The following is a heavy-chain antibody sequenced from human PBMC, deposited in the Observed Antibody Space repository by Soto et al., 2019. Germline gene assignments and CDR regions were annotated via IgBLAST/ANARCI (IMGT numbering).Heavy chain of an antibody. CDR2: IIPIFGTA. CDR1: GGTFSSYA. D-gene: IGHD6-19*01. V-gene: IGHV1-69*01. J-gene: IGHJ5*02. Sequence: QVQLVQSGAEVKKPGSSVKVSCKASGGTFSSYAISWVRQAPGQGLEWMGGIIPIFGTANYAQQFQGRVTISADESTSTAYMELSSLRSEDTAVYYCARDRGPYISGLNWFDPWGQGTLVTVSS. CDR3: ARDRGPYISGLNWFDP.